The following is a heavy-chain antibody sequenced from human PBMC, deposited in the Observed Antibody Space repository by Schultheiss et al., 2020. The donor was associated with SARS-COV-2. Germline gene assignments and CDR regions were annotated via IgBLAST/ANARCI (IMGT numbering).Heavy chain of an antibody. CDR2: IIPIFGTA. CDR1: GGTFSSYA. J-gene: IGHJ6*02. V-gene: IGHV1-69*13. Sequence: SVKVSCKASGGTFSSYAINWVRQAPGQGLEWMGGIIPIFGTANYAQKFRARVTITADASTNTAYMELSSLRSEDTAVYYCARGRDYYDSFSDVWGQGTTVTVSS. D-gene: IGHD3-22*01. CDR3: ARGRDYYDSFSDV.